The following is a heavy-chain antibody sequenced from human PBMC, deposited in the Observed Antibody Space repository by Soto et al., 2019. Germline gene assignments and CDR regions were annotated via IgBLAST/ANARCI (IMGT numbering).Heavy chain of an antibody. CDR2: ISYDGSHR. D-gene: IGHD5-12*01. V-gene: IGHV3-30*18. CDR3: TKEGRGYGGFDPNSYFEN. J-gene: IGHJ4*02. Sequence: QVQLVESAGGVVQPGTSLRLSCSASGFSFDAYGMHWVRQTPGKGLEWVAVISYDGSHRTYGDSVKGRFTISRDNSKNTVHLQMNSLRDEDTAFYYCTKEGRGYGGFDPNSYFENWGQGTQVTVSS. CDR1: GFSFDAYG.